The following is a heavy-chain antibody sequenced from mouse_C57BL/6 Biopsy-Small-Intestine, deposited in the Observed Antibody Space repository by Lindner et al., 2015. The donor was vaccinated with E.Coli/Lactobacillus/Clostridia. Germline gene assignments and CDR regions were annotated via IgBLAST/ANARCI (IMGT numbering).Heavy chain of an antibody. CDR1: GFSFNTYA. CDR3: VRQDDGYYYYFDY. CDR2: IRSKSNNYAT. V-gene: IGHV10-1*01. D-gene: IGHD2-3*01. Sequence: VQLQESGGGLVQPKGSLKLSCAASGFSFNTYAMNWVRQAPGKGLEWVARIRSKSNNYATYYADSVKDRFTISRDDSESMLYLQMSNLKTEDTAMYYCVRQDDGYYYYFDYWGQGTTLTVSS. J-gene: IGHJ2*01.